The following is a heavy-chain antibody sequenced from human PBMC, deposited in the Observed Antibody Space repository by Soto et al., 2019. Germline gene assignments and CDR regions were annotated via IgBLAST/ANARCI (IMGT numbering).Heavy chain of an antibody. V-gene: IGHV1-69*12. Sequence: QVQLVQSGAEVKKPGSSVKVSCKASGGTFSSYAISWVRQAPGQGLEWMGGIIPIFGTANYAQKFQGRVTITADESTSPANKELSSLRSEDTGVYYCARVGRDSYGCTDFDYWGQGTLVTVSS. CDR1: GGTFSSYA. D-gene: IGHD5-18*01. J-gene: IGHJ4*02. CDR3: ARVGRDSYGCTDFDY. CDR2: IIPIFGTA.